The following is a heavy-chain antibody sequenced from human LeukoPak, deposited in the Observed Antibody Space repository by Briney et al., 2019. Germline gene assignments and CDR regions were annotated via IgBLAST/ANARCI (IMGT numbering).Heavy chain of an antibody. CDR2: IYYSGRT. Sequence: SETLSLTCTVSGCTLSSYYWSWIRQPPWKGLEWIGFIYYSGRTNYNPSLKSRVTISVDTPKNQLPLQLSSVTAADTAEYYCARAPRRDFWSGFNPTHYYYIDVWGKGTTVTVSS. J-gene: IGHJ6*03. D-gene: IGHD3-3*01. CDR1: GCTLSSYY. V-gene: IGHV4-59*01. CDR3: ARAPRRDFWSGFNPTHYYYIDV.